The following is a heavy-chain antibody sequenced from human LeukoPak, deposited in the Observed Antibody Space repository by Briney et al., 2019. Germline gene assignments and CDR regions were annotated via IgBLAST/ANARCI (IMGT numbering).Heavy chain of an antibody. CDR3: ARSGGYSYGFRLGLWFDP. D-gene: IGHD5-18*01. Sequence: ASVKVSCKASGYTFTSYYMHWVRQAPGQGLEWMGLINPTGGSTGYAQKFQGRVTMTRDMSTSTAYMELSSLRSEDTAVYYCARSGGYSYGFRLGLWFDPGGQETLVTVSS. J-gene: IGHJ5*02. V-gene: IGHV1-46*01. CDR2: INPTGGST. CDR1: GYTFTSYY.